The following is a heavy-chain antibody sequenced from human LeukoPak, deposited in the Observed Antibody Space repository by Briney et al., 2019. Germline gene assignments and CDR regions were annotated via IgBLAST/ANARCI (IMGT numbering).Heavy chain of an antibody. D-gene: IGHD2-21*01. CDR3: ARVCRPHWVGEDY. CDR2: ISSSGSTI. V-gene: IGHV3-48*03. CDR1: GFTFSSYE. Sequence: GGSLRLSCAASGFTFSSYEMNWVRQAPGKGREWVSYISSSGSTIYYADSVKGRFTISRDNDKNSLYLQMNSLRAEDTAVYYCARVCRPHWVGEDYWGQGPLVTVSP. J-gene: IGHJ4*02.